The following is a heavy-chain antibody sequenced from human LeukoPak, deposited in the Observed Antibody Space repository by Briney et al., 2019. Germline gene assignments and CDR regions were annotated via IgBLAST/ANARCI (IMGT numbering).Heavy chain of an antibody. CDR2: ISAYNGNT. D-gene: IGHD4-17*01. V-gene: IGHV1-18*01. CDR3: AREPDVFGDYANWFDP. J-gene: IGHJ5*02. Sequence: ASEKVSCKASGYTCTSSAISWMRQASGQWLEWMGWISAYNGNTNYAQKLQGRVTMTTDTSTSTAYMELRSLRSDDTAVYYCAREPDVFGDYANWFDPWGQGTLVTVSS. CDR1: GYTCTSSA.